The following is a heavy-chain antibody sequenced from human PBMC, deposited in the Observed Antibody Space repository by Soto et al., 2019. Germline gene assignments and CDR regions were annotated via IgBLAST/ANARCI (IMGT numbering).Heavy chain of an antibody. D-gene: IGHD5-18*01. CDR3: ARINVDTAMSYYYYYYMDV. V-gene: IGHV2-70*11. CDR2: IDWDDDK. CDR1: ETPLSSFTIG. J-gene: IGHJ6*03. Sequence: LTPHSSSSETPLSSFTIGVPYIPEHPREGKEWLARIDWDDDKYYSTSLKTRLTISKDTSKNQVVLTMTNMDPVDTATYYCARINVDTAMSYYYYYYMDVWGKGTTVTVSS.